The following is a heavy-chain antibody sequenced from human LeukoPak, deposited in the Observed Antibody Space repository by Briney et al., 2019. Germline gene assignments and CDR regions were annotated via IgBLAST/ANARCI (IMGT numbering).Heavy chain of an antibody. Sequence: SVKVSCKASGGTFSSYAISWVRQAPGQGLEWMGGIIPIFGTANYAQKFQVRVTITADESTSTAYMELSSLRSEDTAVYYCARGAPNNWNDATFDYWGQGTLVTVSS. CDR2: IIPIFGTA. V-gene: IGHV1-69*13. CDR1: GGTFSSYA. J-gene: IGHJ4*02. CDR3: ARGAPNNWNDATFDY. D-gene: IGHD1-1*01.